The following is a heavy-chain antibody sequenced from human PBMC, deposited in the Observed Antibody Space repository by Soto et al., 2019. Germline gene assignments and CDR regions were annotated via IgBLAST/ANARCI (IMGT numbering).Heavy chain of an antibody. CDR1: GGTFSSYA. J-gene: IGHJ6*02. D-gene: IGHD3-9*01. V-gene: IGHV1-69*06. CDR3: ARGAQYYDILTGYYPSYYYYGMDV. CDR2: IIPIFGTA. Sequence: SVKVSCKASGGTFSSYAISWVRQAPGQGLEWMGRIIPIFGTANYAQKFQGRVTITADKSTSTAYMELSSLRSEDTAVYYCARGAQYYDILTGYYPSYYYYGMDVWGQGTTVTVSS.